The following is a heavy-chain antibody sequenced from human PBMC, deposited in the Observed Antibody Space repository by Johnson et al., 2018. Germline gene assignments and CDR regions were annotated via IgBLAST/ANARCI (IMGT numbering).Heavy chain of an antibody. Sequence: VQLVQSGGGVVRPGGSXRLSCAASGFTFDDYGMSWVRQAPGKGLEWVSGINWNGGSTGYADSVKGRFTISRDNAKNSLYLQMNSLRAEDTACYYCAREQYYYDSSGYYYVGAFDIWGQGTMVTVSS. CDR1: GFTFDDYG. CDR3: AREQYYYDSSGYYYVGAFDI. D-gene: IGHD3-22*01. V-gene: IGHV3-20*04. J-gene: IGHJ3*02. CDR2: INWNGGST.